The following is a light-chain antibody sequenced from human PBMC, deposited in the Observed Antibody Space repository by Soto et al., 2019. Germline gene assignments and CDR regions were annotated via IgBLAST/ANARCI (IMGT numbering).Light chain of an antibody. CDR3: QQVDSYPLT. V-gene: IGKV1-9*01. Sequence: DIQLTPSPSFLSASVGDRVTITCRASQDISNFLAWFQQKPGRAPKLLIYAVFTLQSGVPSRFSGSGSGAEFTLTISSLQPEDFATYYCQQVDSYPLTFGGGTKVDIK. CDR2: AVF. CDR1: QDISNF. J-gene: IGKJ4*01.